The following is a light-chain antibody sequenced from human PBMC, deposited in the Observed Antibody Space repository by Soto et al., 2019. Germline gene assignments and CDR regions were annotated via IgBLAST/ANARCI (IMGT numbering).Light chain of an antibody. CDR3: QQANSFPIT. V-gene: IGKV1-12*01. CDR2: AAS. J-gene: IGKJ5*01. CDR1: QTISTW. Sequence: DIQMTQSPSTRSAAAVERVTITCRASQTISTWLAWYQQKPGKAPKLLIYAASSLQSGVPSRFSGSGSGTDFTLTISSLQPEDFATYYCQQANSFPITCGQGTRLEIK.